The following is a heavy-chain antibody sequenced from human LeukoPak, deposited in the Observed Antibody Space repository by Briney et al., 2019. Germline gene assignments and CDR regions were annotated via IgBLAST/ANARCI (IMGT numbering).Heavy chain of an antibody. Sequence: GASVKVSCKASGYTFTSYGISWVRQAPGQGLEWMGWISAYNGNTNYAQKLQGRVTMTTDTSTSTAYMELRSLRSDDTAVYYCASSTGSSWYSGYFDYWGQGILVTVSS. CDR3: ASSTGSSWYSGYFDY. CDR2: ISAYNGNT. V-gene: IGHV1-18*01. CDR1: GYTFTSYG. J-gene: IGHJ4*02. D-gene: IGHD6-13*01.